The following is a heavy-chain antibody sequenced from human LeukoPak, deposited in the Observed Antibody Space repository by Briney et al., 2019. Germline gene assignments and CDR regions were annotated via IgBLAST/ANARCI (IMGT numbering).Heavy chain of an antibody. CDR2: ISGSGGST. D-gene: IGHD2-15*01. Sequence: GGSLRLSCAASGFTFSSYAMSWVRQAPGKGLEWVSAISGSGGSTYYADSVKGRFTISRDNSKNTLYLQMNSLRAEDTAVYYCAKNEDIVVVVAATPIIAYYFDYWGQGTLVTVSS. CDR1: GFTFSSYA. J-gene: IGHJ4*02. V-gene: IGHV3-23*01. CDR3: AKNEDIVVVVAATPIIAYYFDY.